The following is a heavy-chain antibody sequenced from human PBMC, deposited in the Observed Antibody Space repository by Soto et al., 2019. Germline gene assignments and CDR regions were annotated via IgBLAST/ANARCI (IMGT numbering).Heavy chain of an antibody. CDR2: IFYSGSF. CDR1: GGSISSGTSY. V-gene: IGHV4-31*03. Sequence: SETLSLTCTVSGGSISSGTSYWSWIRQRPGKGLEWIGYIFYSGSFYYTPSLRGRVMILADTSKNQFTLRLSSVTAADTAVYYCPNTPETAPSRCVALPYFFDDWGQGAL. J-gene: IGHJ4*02. D-gene: IGHD2-15*01. CDR3: PNTPETAPSRCVALPYFFDD.